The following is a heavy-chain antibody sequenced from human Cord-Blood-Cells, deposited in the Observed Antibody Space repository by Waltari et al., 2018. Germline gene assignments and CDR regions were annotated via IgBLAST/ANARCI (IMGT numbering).Heavy chain of an antibody. CDR2: IYYSGST. V-gene: IGHV4-39*01. D-gene: IGHD6-6*01. Sequence: QLQLQESGPGLVKPSETLSLTCTVSGGPISSSSYSWGWIRQPPGKGLEWIGSIYYSGSTYYNPSLKSRVTISVDTSKNQFSLKLSSVTAADTAVYYCARSKLVWFDPWGQGTLVTVSS. CDR3: ARSKLVWFDP. CDR1: GGPISSSSYS. J-gene: IGHJ5*02.